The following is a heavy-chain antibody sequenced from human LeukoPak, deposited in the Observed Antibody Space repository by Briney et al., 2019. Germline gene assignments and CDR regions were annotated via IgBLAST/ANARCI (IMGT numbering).Heavy chain of an antibody. Sequence: GASVKVSCKVSGYTLTELSMHGVRQAPGKGLEWMGGFDPEDGETIYAQKFQGRVTMTEDTSTDTAYMELSSLRPEDTAVYYCATLGRYSSSWLDAFDIWGQGTMVTVSS. V-gene: IGHV1-24*01. CDR1: GYTLTELS. CDR2: FDPEDGET. CDR3: ATLGRYSSSWLDAFDI. D-gene: IGHD6-13*01. J-gene: IGHJ3*02.